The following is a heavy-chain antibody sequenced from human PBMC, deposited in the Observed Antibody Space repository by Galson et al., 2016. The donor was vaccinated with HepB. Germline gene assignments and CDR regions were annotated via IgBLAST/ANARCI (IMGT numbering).Heavy chain of an antibody. J-gene: IGHJ4*02. CDR1: GFTFSSFE. V-gene: IGHV3-48*03. CDR3: ARGWARSTYYYDNSGYDS. CDR2: ISSRVSTI. Sequence: SLRLSCAASGFTFSSFEMNWVRQAPGKGLEWVSYISSRVSTIYYAESVKGRFTISRDDAKSSLFLQMNSLRAEDTGVYYCARGWARSTYYYDNSGYDSWGQGTLVIVSS. D-gene: IGHD3-22*01.